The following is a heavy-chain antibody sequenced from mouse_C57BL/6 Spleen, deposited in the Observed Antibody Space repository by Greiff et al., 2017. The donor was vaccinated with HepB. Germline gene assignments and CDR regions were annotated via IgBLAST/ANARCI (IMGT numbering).Heavy chain of an antibody. J-gene: IGHJ4*01. Sequence: VKLVESGPGLVQPSQSLSITCTVSGFSLTSYGVHWVRQPPGKGLEWLGVIWSGGSTDYNAAFISRLSISKDNSKSQVFFKMNSLQADDTAIYYCAKFSYSNGAMDYWGQGTSVTVSS. CDR1: GFSLTSYG. CDR2: IWSGGST. D-gene: IGHD2-5*01. V-gene: IGHV2-4*01. CDR3: AKFSYSNGAMDY.